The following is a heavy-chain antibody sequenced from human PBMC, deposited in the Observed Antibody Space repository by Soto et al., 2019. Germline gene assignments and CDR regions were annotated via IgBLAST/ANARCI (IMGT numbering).Heavy chain of an antibody. CDR1: GFTFSSYG. D-gene: IGHD2-15*01. J-gene: IGHJ6*02. Sequence: QVQLVESGGGVVQPGRSLRLSCVVSGFTFSSYGMHWVRQAPGKGLEWVAVISYDGRKKYYADSVKGRLTISRDNSMNTLYLQMNNRRAEDTAVYYCAKDEVLVEVVARDYYGMDGWGQGTTVTVSS. CDR2: ISYDGRKK. V-gene: IGHV3-30*18. CDR3: AKDEVLVEVVARDYYGMDG.